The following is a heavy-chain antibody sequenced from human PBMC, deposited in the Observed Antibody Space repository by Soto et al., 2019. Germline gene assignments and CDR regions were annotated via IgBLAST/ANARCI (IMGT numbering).Heavy chain of an antibody. V-gene: IGHV1-2*04. J-gene: IGHJ6*02. CDR3: ARDHGIAAAGTLYYYYGMDV. CDR2: INPNSGGT. CDR1: GYTFTGYY. D-gene: IGHD6-13*01. Sequence: QVQLVQSGAEVKKPGASVKVSCKASGYTFTGYYMHWVRQAPGQALEWMGWINPNSGGTNYAQKFQGWVTMTRDTSISTAYMELSRLRSDDTAVYYCARDHGIAAAGTLYYYYGMDVWGQGTTVTVSS.